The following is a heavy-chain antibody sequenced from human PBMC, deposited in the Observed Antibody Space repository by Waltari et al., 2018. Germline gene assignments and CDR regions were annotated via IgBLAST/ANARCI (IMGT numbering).Heavy chain of an antibody. J-gene: IGHJ4*02. CDR1: GFIVSDHY. Sequence: EVQLVESGGGLIQPGESLRLSCAASGFIVSDHYMSCVRQAPGKGLEWVSLIKTSGATSYADPVTGRCTISRDRSQNTLYLQMTGLRAEDTAVYYCASYLSGHPYWGQGTPVIVSS. CDR2: IKTSGAT. CDR3: ASYLSGHPY. V-gene: IGHV3-53*01. D-gene: IGHD3-9*01.